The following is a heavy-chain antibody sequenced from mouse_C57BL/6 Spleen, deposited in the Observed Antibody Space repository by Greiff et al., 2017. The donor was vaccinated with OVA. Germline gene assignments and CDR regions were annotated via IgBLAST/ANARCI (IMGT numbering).Heavy chain of an antibody. Sequence: QVQLQQPGTELVKPGASVKLSCKASGYTFTSYWMHWVKQRPGQGLEWIGNINPSNGGTNYNEKFKSKATLTVDKSSSTAYMQISSLTSEDSAVYYCARSVNYYGSPAWFAYWGQGTLVTVSA. CDR3: ARSVNYYGSPAWFAY. V-gene: IGHV1-53*01. D-gene: IGHD1-1*01. CDR1: GYTFTSYW. CDR2: INPSNGGT. J-gene: IGHJ3*01.